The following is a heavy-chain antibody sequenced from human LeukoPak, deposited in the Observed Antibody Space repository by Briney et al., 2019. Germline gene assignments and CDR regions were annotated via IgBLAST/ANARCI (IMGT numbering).Heavy chain of an antibody. Sequence: GGSLRLSCAASGFTFSSYAMSWVRQAPGKGLEWVSAISGSGGRTYYADSVKGRFTISRDNSKNTLYLQMNSLRAEDTAVYYCAKPDYGYPERPDYFDYWGQGTLVTVSS. CDR3: AKPDYGYPERPDYFDY. D-gene: IGHD1-14*01. CDR2: ISGSGGRT. V-gene: IGHV3-23*01. CDR1: GFTFSSYA. J-gene: IGHJ4*02.